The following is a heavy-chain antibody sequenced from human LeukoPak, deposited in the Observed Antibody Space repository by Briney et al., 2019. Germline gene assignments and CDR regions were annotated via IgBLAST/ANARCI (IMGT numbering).Heavy chain of an antibody. Sequence: SETLSLTCTVSGGSISSYYWSWIRQPPGKGLEWIGYIYYSGSTNYNPSLKSRVTISVDTSKNQFSLKLSSVTAADTAVYYCARDQTYCGSDCYSWYFDLWGRGTLVTVSS. CDR2: IYYSGST. D-gene: IGHD2-21*02. J-gene: IGHJ2*01. CDR1: GGSISSYY. CDR3: ARDQTYCGSDCYSWYFDL. V-gene: IGHV4-59*12.